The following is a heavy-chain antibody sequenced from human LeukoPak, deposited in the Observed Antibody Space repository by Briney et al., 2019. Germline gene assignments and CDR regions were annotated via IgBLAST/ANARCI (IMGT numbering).Heavy chain of an antibody. CDR3: ARLEYYYVSGNYYKLFDY. V-gene: IGHV3-48*02. CDR2: ISSSGSTI. CDR1: GFTFSSYN. D-gene: IGHD3-10*01. J-gene: IGHJ4*02. Sequence: GGSLRLSCAASGFTFSSYNMNWVRQAPGKGLEWVSDISSSGSTIYFADSVKGRFTISRDNAKNSLNLQMNSLRDEDTAVYYCARLEYYYVSGNYYKLFDYWGQGTLVTVCS.